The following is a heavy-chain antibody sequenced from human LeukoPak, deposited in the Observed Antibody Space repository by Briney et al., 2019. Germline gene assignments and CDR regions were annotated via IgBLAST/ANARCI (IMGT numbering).Heavy chain of an antibody. V-gene: IGHV4-59*08. CDR2: IYNSAKT. Sequence: PSETLSLTCTVSGDSISSSYWSWIRQPPGKGPEWVGHIYNSAKTNYNHSLQSRVTMSVDTSKSQFSLQLTSVSATDTSVYYCARRFSSRADGNGYYYGHDAFDVWGQGTLVTVSS. CDR1: GDSISSSY. D-gene: IGHD3-22*01. CDR3: ARRFSSRADGNGYYYGHDAFDV. J-gene: IGHJ3*01.